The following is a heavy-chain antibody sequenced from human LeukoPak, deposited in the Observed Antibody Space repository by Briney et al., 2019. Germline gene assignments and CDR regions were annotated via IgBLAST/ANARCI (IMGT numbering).Heavy chain of an antibody. Sequence: AGGSLRLSCAASGFTVSSNYMSWVRQAPGKGLEWVSAIDSSGDNTYYADPVKGRFTISRDNSKNTLYLQMNSLRAEDTAIYYCVREQWLIGYHFDSWGQGTLVTVSS. V-gene: IGHV3-53*01. CDR1: GFTVSSNY. CDR3: VREQWLIGYHFDS. J-gene: IGHJ4*02. D-gene: IGHD6-19*01. CDR2: IDSSGDNT.